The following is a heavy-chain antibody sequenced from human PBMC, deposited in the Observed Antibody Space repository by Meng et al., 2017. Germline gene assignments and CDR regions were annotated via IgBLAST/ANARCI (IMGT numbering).Heavy chain of an antibody. CDR3: ARGGRVGYYDSSGYYAVDY. CDR2: ISSSSSYI. J-gene: IGHJ4*02. CDR1: GFTFSSYE. V-gene: IGHV3-21*01. Sequence: GESLKISCAASGFTFSSYEMNWVRQAPGKGLEWVSSISSSSSYIYYADSVKGRFTISRDNAKNSLYLQMNSLRAEDTAVYYCARGGRVGYYDSSGYYAVDYWGQGTLVTVSS. D-gene: IGHD3-22*01.